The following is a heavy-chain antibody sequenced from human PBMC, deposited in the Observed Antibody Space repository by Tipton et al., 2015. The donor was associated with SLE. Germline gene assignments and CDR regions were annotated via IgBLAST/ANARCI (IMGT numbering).Heavy chain of an antibody. Sequence: TLSLTCTVSGGSISSGSYYWSWIRQPAGKGLEWIGHIYTSGSTNYNPSLKSRVTISVDTSKSQFSLKLSSVTAADTAVYYCAREGNYYDSSGPFDIWGQGTMVTVSS. J-gene: IGHJ3*02. CDR2: IYTSGST. CDR3: AREGNYYDSSGPFDI. CDR1: GGSISSGSYY. D-gene: IGHD3-22*01. V-gene: IGHV4-61*09.